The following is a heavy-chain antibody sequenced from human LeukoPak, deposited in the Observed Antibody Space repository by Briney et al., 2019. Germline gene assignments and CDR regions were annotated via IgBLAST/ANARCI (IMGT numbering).Heavy chain of an antibody. J-gene: IGHJ6*02. V-gene: IGHV3-48*03. Sequence: GGSLRLSCAASGFTFSSYEMNWVRQAPGKGLEWVSYISSSGSTIYYADSVKGRFTISRDNAKNSLYLQMNSLRAEDTAVYYCARDRLGWVVWGARYGMDVWGQGTTVTVSS. CDR2: ISSSGSTI. CDR3: ARDRLGWVVWGARYGMDV. D-gene: IGHD3-10*01. CDR1: GFTFSSYE.